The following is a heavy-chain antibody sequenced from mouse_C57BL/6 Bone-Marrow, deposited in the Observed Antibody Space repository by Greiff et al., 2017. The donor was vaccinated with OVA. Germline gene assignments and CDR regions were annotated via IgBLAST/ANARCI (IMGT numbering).Heavy chain of an antibody. CDR1: GYTFTSYW. CDR2: IDPSDSYT. V-gene: IGHV1-50*01. CDR3: ARKDYYGSSYDYYAMDY. Sequence: QVQLQQPGAELVKPGASVKLSCKASGYTFTSYWMQWVKQRPGQGLEWIGEIDPSDSYTNYNQKFKGKATLTVDTASSTAYMQLSSLTSEDSAVYYCARKDYYGSSYDYYAMDYWGQGTSVTVSS. D-gene: IGHD1-1*01. J-gene: IGHJ4*01.